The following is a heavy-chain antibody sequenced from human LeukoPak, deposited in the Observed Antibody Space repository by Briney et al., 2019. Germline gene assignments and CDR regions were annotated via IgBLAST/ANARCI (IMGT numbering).Heavy chain of an antibody. D-gene: IGHD1-1*01. CDR3: ARDKYERRVRWFDP. Sequence: ASVKVSCKASGYTFTSSGITWVRQAPGQGLEWMGWISAYTGNTNYAQKLQGRVTMTTDTSTSTAYMELRSLRFDDTAVYYCARDKYERRVRWFDPWGQGTLVTVSS. CDR2: ISAYTGNT. CDR1: GYTFTSSG. V-gene: IGHV1-18*01. J-gene: IGHJ5*02.